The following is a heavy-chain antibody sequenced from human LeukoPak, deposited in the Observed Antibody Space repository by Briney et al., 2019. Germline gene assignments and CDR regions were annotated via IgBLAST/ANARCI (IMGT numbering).Heavy chain of an antibody. CDR2: MRQDGGEI. V-gene: IGHV3-7*01. Sequence: GGSLRLSCVVSGFTFNKYWMSWVRQAPGKGLEWVATMRQDGGEIYYADSVSGRFTISRDNAKNSLYLQMNSLRADDTAIYYCARIMDTFGVHFDFWGQGTLVTVSS. J-gene: IGHJ4*02. CDR3: ARIMDTFGVHFDF. D-gene: IGHD3-16*01. CDR1: GFTFNKYW.